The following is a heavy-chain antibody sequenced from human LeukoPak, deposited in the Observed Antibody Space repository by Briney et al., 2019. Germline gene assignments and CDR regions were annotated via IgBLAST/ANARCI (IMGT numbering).Heavy chain of an antibody. CDR3: ASGSSIWFGDADDY. V-gene: IGHV4-4*07. Sequence: SETLSLTCTVSGGSISSYYWSWIRQPAGKGLEWIGRIYTSGSTNYNPSLKSRVTMSVDTSKNQFSLKLSSVTAADTAVYYCASGSSIWFGDADDYWGQGTLVTVSS. D-gene: IGHD3-10*01. J-gene: IGHJ4*02. CDR2: IYTSGST. CDR1: GGSISSYY.